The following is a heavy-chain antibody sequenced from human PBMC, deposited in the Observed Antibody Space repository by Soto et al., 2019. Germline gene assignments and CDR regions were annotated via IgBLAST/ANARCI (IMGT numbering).Heavy chain of an antibody. Sequence: QVQLQESGPGLVKPSQTLSLTCTVSGGSISSGGYYWSWIRQHPGKGLEWIGYIYYSGSTYYNPSLKCRFTISVDTSKNQFSLKLSSVTAADTAVYYCARVNFLWGERLGGWFDPWGQGTLVTVSS. J-gene: IGHJ5*02. V-gene: IGHV4-31*03. CDR1: GGSISSGGYY. D-gene: IGHD1-26*01. CDR3: ARVNFLWGERLGGWFDP. CDR2: IYYSGST.